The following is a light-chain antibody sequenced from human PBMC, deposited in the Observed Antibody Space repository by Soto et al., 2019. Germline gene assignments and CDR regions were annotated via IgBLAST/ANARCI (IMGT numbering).Light chain of an antibody. CDR2: NNN. CDR1: SSNIGTNT. Sequence: QSVLTQPPSASGTPGQRVTISCSRSSSNIGTNTVNWYLELPGTAPKLLIYNNNKRPSGVPERFSGSKSGTSASLTISGLQSEDEANYYCATWDDSLSAVYVFGTGTKVTVL. V-gene: IGLV1-44*01. J-gene: IGLJ1*01. CDR3: ATWDDSLSAVYV.